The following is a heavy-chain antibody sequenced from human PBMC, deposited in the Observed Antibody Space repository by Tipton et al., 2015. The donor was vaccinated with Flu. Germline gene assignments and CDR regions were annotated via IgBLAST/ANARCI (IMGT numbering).Heavy chain of an antibody. CDR2: LYYDVGT. V-gene: IGHV4-39*07. Sequence: TLSLTCTVSGASLRSSSYYWGWIRQPQGKGLKWIGSLYYDVGTYYNPSLNSRVTISVDESKNQFSLRLTSVTAADTAVYYCVRTKDGYTLSNFVYWGQGTLVTVSS. CDR3: VRTKDGYTLSNFVY. CDR1: GASLRSSSYY. D-gene: IGHD5-24*01. J-gene: IGHJ4*02.